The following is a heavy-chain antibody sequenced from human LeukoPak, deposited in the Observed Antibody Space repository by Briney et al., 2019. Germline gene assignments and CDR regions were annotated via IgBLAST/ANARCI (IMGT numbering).Heavy chain of an antibody. Sequence: GGSLRLSCAASGFTFSSYAMGWVRQSPGKGLEWVSAISGSGGSTYYADSVKGRFTISRDNSKNTLYLQMNSLRAEDTAVYYCAKGGRTAPATRFDPWGQGTLVTVSS. CDR2: ISGSGGST. D-gene: IGHD1-7*01. V-gene: IGHV3-23*01. J-gene: IGHJ5*02. CDR3: AKGGRTAPATRFDP. CDR1: GFTFSSYA.